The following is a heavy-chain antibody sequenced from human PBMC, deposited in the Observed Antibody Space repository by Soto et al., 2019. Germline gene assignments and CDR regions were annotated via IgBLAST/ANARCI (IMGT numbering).Heavy chain of an antibody. V-gene: IGHV4-31*03. CDR1: GGSISSGGYY. J-gene: IGHJ5*02. Sequence: PSETLSLTCTVSGGSISSGGYYWSWIRQHPGKGLEWIGYIYYSGSTYYNPSLKSRVTISVDTSKNQFSLKLSSVTAADTAVYYCARERLARITISSDNWFDPWGQGTLVTVSS. D-gene: IGHD3-3*01. CDR2: IYYSGST. CDR3: ARERLARITISSDNWFDP.